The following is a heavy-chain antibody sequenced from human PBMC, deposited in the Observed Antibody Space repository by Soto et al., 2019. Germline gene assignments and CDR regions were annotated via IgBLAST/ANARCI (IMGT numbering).Heavy chain of an antibody. CDR1: GGSISSGGYY. V-gene: IGHV4-31*03. J-gene: IGHJ6*02. CDR2: MYYSGST. Sequence: QVQLQESGPGLVKPSQTLSLTCTVSGGSISSGGYYWTWIRQHPGKGLAWIGYMYYSGSTYYNPSLKSRVTISVDTSKNQFSLKLSSVTAADTAVYYCARVCGGDCHYGMDVWGQGATVTVSS. CDR3: ARVCGGDCHYGMDV. D-gene: IGHD2-21*02.